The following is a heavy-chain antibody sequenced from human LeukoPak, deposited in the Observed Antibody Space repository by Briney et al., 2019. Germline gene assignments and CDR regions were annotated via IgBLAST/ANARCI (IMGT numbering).Heavy chain of an antibody. CDR2: IGTAGDT. CDR1: GFTFSSYD. J-gene: IGHJ4*02. D-gene: IGHD1-26*01. CDR3: ARVLSGGSYDY. V-gene: IGHV3-13*01. Sequence: PGGSLRLSCAASGFTFSSYDMHWVRQATGKGLEWVSAIGTAGDTYYPGSVKGRFTISRENAKNSLYLQMNSLRAGDTAVYYCARVLSGGSYDYWGQGTLVTVSS.